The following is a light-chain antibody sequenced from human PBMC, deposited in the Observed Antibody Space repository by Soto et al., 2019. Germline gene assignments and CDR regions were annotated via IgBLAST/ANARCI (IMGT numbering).Light chain of an antibody. Sequence: QSALTQPPSASGSPGQSVTISCTGTNSDIGNYNDVSWYQQHPGEAPKLLIYDVTERPSRVPDRFSGSKSGNTASLTVSGLRPEDEGHYYCSSYAGSNSPVVFGGGTKLTVL. CDR2: DVT. J-gene: IGLJ2*01. V-gene: IGLV2-8*01. CDR3: SSYAGSNSPVV. CDR1: NSDIGNYND.